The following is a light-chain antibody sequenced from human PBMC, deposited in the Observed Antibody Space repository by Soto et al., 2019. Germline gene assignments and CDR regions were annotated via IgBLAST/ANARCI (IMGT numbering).Light chain of an antibody. Sequence: EKVMTQSPATLSVSPGERATLSCRASQSVSSNLAWYQHKPGQAPRLLIYGTTTRATGIPARFSGSGSGTEFTLTISSLQPGDFATYYCQHYNSYPWTFGQGTKVDIK. V-gene: IGKV3-15*01. CDR3: QHYNSYPWT. CDR1: QSVSSN. J-gene: IGKJ1*01. CDR2: GTT.